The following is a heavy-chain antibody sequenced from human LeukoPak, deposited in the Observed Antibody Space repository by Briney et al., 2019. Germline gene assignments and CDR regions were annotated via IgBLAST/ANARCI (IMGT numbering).Heavy chain of an antibody. CDR1: GFTLRRYT. CDR2: IDARSGIT. CDR3: ARTYDFGRGPPGDAFDN. Sequence: PGGSLRLSCAASGFTLRRYTMNWVRQAPGKVPEWVSYIDARSGITYYADSVQGRFSISRDNAQESVFLQMNSLRADDTAVYYCARTYDFGRGPPGDAFDNWGPGTLVTVSS. J-gene: IGHJ3*02. V-gene: IGHV3-48*01. D-gene: IGHD3-3*01.